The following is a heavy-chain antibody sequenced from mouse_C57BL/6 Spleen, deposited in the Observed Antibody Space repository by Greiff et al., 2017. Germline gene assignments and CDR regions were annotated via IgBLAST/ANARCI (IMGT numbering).Heavy chain of an antibody. J-gene: IGHJ2*01. V-gene: IGHV5-4*01. CDR2: ISDGGSYT. CDR1: GFTFSSYA. Sequence: DVKLVESGGGLVKPGGSLKLSCAASGFTFSSYAMSWVRQTPEKRLEWVATISDGGSYTYYPDNVKGRFTISRDNAKNNLYLQMSHLKSEDTAMYYCARDQGAVVAPFDYWGQGTTLTVSS. D-gene: IGHD1-1*01. CDR3: ARDQGAVVAPFDY.